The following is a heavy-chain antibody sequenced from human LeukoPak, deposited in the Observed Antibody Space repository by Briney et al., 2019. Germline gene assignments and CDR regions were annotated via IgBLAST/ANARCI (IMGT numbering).Heavy chain of an antibody. Sequence: GGSLRLSCAASEFTFSSYWMHWVRQATGKGLVWVSRINNDGRSASYADSVKGRFTISRDNTKNTLYLQMNSLRAEDTAVYFCARGTSTALDYWGQGTLVTVSS. CDR3: ARGTSTALDY. CDR2: INNDGRSA. J-gene: IGHJ4*02. CDR1: EFTFSSYW. V-gene: IGHV3-74*01. D-gene: IGHD5/OR15-5a*01.